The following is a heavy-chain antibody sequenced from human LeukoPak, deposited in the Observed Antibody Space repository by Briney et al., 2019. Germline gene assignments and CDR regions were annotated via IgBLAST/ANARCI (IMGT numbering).Heavy chain of an antibody. CDR1: GYTFTGYD. D-gene: IGHD3-10*01. CDR3: ARDPRRGGFDY. J-gene: IGHJ4*02. Sequence: ASVKVSCKASGYTFTGYDMNWVRQAPGQGLEWMGWINPNSGGPNYAQKFQGRVTMTRDTSISTAYMELSRLRSDDTAVYYCARDPRRGGFDYWGQGTLVTVSS. CDR2: INPNSGGP. V-gene: IGHV1-2*02.